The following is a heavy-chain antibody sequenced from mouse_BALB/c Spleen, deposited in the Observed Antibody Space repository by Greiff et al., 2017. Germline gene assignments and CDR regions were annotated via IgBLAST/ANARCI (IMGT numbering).Heavy chain of an antibody. CDR3: ARFLRYAMDY. Sequence: EVKLMESGGGLVKPGGSLKLSCAASGFTFSSYAMSWVRQSPEKRLEWVAEISSGGSYTYYPDTVTGRFTISRDNAKNTLYLEMSSLRSEDTAMYYCARFLRYAMDYWGQGTSVTVSS. CDR2: ISSGGSYT. V-gene: IGHV5-9-4*01. CDR1: GFTFSSYA. J-gene: IGHJ4*01. D-gene: IGHD1-1*01.